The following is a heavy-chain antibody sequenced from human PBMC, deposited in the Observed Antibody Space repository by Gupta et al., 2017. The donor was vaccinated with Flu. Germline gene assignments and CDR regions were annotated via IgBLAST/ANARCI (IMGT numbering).Heavy chain of an antibody. V-gene: IGHV3-53*02. D-gene: IGHD3-10*01. CDR3: ARQHRRAGGAFDI. Sequence: EVQLVETGGGLIQPGGSLRLSCAASGFTVSSNYMSWVRQAPGKGLEWVSVIYSGGSTYYADSVKGRFTISRDNSKNTLYLQMNSLRAEDTAVYYCARQHRRAGGAFDIWGQGTMVTVSS. CDR2: IYSGGST. J-gene: IGHJ3*02. CDR1: GFTVSSNY.